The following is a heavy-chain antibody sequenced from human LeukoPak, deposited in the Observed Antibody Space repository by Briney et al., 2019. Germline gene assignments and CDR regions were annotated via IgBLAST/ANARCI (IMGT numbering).Heavy chain of an antibody. CDR2: IYPGDSDT. CDR3: ARLTSMAVTTTSLDY. CDR1: GYSFTNYW. V-gene: IGHV5-51*01. D-gene: IGHD2-21*02. Sequence: GESLKISGKGSGYSFTNYWIGWVRQMPGKGLEWMGIIYPGDSDTRYSPPFQGQVTISADKAISTAYPQWGSLKASDTAMYYCARLTSMAVTTTSLDYWGQGTLVTVSS. J-gene: IGHJ4*02.